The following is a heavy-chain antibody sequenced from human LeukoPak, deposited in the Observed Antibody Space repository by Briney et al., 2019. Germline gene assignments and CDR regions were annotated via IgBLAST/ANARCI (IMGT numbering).Heavy chain of an antibody. J-gene: IGHJ4*02. D-gene: IGHD3-22*01. Sequence: SQTLSLTCTVSGGSISSGDYYWSWIRQPPGNGLEWIGYIHYSGTTYYNPSLKSRVSISVDTSKNQFSLNLNSVTAADTAVYYCARKRYDDPYFFDYWGQGTLDTVST. CDR2: IHYSGTT. CDR1: GGSISSGDYY. CDR3: ARKRYDDPYFFDY. V-gene: IGHV4-30-4*01.